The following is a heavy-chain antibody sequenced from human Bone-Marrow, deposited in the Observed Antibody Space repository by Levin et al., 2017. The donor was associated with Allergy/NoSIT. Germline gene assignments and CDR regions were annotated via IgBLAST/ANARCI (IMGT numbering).Heavy chain of an antibody. Sequence: GGSLRLSCAASGFTFSSYGMHWVRQAPGKGLEWVAVISYDGSNKYYADSVKGRFTISRDNSKNTLYMQMNSLRAEDTAVYYCAKDGSGSYANWFDPWGQGTLVTVSS. V-gene: IGHV3-30*18. D-gene: IGHD3-10*01. CDR1: GFTFSSYG. CDR2: ISYDGSNK. J-gene: IGHJ5*02. CDR3: AKDGSGSYANWFDP.